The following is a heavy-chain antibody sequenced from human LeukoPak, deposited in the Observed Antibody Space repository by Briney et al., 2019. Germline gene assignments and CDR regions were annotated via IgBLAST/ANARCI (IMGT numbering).Heavy chain of an antibody. J-gene: IGHJ4*01. CDR3: ARVRVWFGELLDY. CDR2: IWYDGSNK. D-gene: IGHD3-10*01. CDR1: GFTFSNHG. Sequence: GMSLRLSCAASGFTFSNHGMHWVRQAPGKGPEWVALIWYDGSNKYYGDSVKGRFTISRDNSKNTVYLQMNSLRAEDTAVYYCARVRVWFGELLDYWGQEPWSPSPQ. V-gene: IGHV3-33*01.